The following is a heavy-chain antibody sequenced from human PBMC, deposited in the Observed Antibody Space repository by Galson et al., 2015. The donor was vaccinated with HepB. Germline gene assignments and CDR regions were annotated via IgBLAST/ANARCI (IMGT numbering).Heavy chain of an antibody. V-gene: IGHV3-23*01. J-gene: IGHJ4*02. CDR3: AKLVSRFGSGNYALDY. CDR2: ISGSGGNA. CDR1: GLTFSPYA. D-gene: IGHD3-10*01. Sequence: SLRLSCAASGLTFSPYAMNWVRQAPGKGLEWVSGISGSGGNADYADSVKGRFIISRDNSKNTLYLQMDSLRAEDTAEYYCAKLVSRFGSGNYALDYWGQGTLVTVSS.